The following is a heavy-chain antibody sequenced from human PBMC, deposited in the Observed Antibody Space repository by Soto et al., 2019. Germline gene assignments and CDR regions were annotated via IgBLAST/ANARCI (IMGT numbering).Heavy chain of an antibody. J-gene: IGHJ4*02. Sequence: SETLSLTCSVSGDSISGYYWSWIRQPPGKGLEWIGYIYHSGSTNYSPSLKSRVTISLDTSENQFSLKMGSVTAADTAVYYCARGVRRYTYGYGFDYWGQGTVVTVSS. CDR3: ARGVRRYTYGYGFDY. CDR1: GDSISGYY. D-gene: IGHD5-18*01. V-gene: IGHV4-59*01. CDR2: IYHSGST.